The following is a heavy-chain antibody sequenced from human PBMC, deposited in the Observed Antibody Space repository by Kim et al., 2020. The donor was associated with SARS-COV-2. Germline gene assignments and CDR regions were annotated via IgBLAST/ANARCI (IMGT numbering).Heavy chain of an antibody. CDR3: VRGYDP. Sequence: VYSGETHYAQNVQGRLSLTPDTSTNTAYMELTSLRPDDTAVYYCVRGYDPWGQGTLVTVSS. D-gene: IGHD2-15*01. V-gene: IGHV1-18*01. J-gene: IGHJ5*02. CDR2: VYSGET.